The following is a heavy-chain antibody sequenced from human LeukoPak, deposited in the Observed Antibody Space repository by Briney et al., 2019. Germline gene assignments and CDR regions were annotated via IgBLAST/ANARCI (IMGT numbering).Heavy chain of an antibody. V-gene: IGHV4-39*07. J-gene: IGHJ6*03. CDR3: ARGGGTGGYYYYMDV. CDR1: GDSISSRDYY. D-gene: IGHD1-14*01. CDR2: INHSGST. Sequence: SETLSLTCTVSGDSISSRDYYWGWIRQPPGKGLEWIGEINHSGSTNYNPSLKSRVTISVDTSKNQFSLKLSAVTAADTAVYYCARGGGTGGYYYYMDVWGKGTTVTVSS.